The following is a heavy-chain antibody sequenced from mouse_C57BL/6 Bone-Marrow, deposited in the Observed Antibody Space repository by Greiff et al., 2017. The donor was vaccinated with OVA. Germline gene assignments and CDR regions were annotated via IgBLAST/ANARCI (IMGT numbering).Heavy chain of an antibody. CDR3: AREGVYYGNYGYYAMDY. Sequence: EVQLQQSGPELVKPGASVKISCKASGYTFTDYYMNWVKQSHGKSLEWIGDINPNNGGTSYNQKFKGKATLTVDKSSSTAYMELRSLTSEDSAVYYCAREGVYYGNYGYYAMDYWGQGTSVTVSS. CDR1: GYTFTDYY. J-gene: IGHJ4*01. V-gene: IGHV1-26*01. CDR2: INPNNGGT. D-gene: IGHD2-1*01.